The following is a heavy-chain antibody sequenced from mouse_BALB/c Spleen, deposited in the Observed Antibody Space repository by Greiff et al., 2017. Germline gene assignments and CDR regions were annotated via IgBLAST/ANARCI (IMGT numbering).Heavy chain of an antibody. V-gene: IGHV5-9-4*01. CDR3: ARELTGYFDY. CDR1: GFTFSSYA. Sequence: DVMLVESGGGLVKPGGSLKLSCAASGFTFSSYAMSWVRQSPEKRLEWVAEISSGGSYTYYPDTVTGRFTISRDNAKNTLYLEMSSLRSEDSAVYYCARELTGYFDYWGQGTTLTVAS. D-gene: IGHD4-1*01. J-gene: IGHJ2*01. CDR2: ISSGGSYT.